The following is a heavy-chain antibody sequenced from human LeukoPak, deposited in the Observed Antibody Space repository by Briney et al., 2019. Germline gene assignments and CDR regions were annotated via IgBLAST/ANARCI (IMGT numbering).Heavy chain of an antibody. CDR2: ISYDGTNK. CDR1: GFTFSSYA. J-gene: IGHJ3*02. Sequence: PGGSLRLSCAASGFTFSSYAMSWVRQAPGKGLEWVAVISYDGTNKYYADSVKGRFTISRDNSKNTLYLQMNSLRVEDSAVYFCAKGRVPGTVTATYDAFDIWGQGTMVTASS. D-gene: IGHD2-21*02. V-gene: IGHV3-30*18. CDR3: AKGRVPGTVTATYDAFDI.